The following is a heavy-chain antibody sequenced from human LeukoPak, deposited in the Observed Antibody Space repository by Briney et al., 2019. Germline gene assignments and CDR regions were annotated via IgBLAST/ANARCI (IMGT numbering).Heavy chain of an antibody. J-gene: IGHJ6*03. D-gene: IGHD5-12*01. V-gene: IGHV3-23*01. Sequence: GGSLRLSCAASGFTFSSYAMSWVRQAPGKGLEWVSAISGSGGSTYYADSVKGRFTISRDNSKNTLYLQMNSLRAEDTAVYYCAKAIRLPGYYYYYMDVWGKGTTVTVSS. CDR2: ISGSGGST. CDR1: GFTFSSYA. CDR3: AKAIRLPGYYYYYMDV.